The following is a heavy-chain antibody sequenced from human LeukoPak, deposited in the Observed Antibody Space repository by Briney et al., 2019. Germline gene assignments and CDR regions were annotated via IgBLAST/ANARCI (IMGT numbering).Heavy chain of an antibody. V-gene: IGHV4-59*01. CDR2: IYYSGST. J-gene: IGHJ5*02. CDR3: ARVRGSGDFWSGKGWFDP. D-gene: IGHD3-3*01. Sequence: SETLSLTCTVSGGSISSYYWSWIRQPAGKGLEWIGYIYYSGSTNYNPSLKSRVTISVDTSKNQFSLKLSSVTAADTAVYYCARVRGSGDFWSGKGWFDPWGQGTLVTVSS. CDR1: GGSISSYY.